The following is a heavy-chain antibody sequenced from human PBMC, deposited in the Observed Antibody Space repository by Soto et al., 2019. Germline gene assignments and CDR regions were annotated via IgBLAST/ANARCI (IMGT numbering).Heavy chain of an antibody. V-gene: IGHV4-34*01. CDR3: ARGRQTGYCSGGSCYQDLDY. CDR2: INHSGSA. CDR1: GGSFSGYY. Sequence: QVQLQQWGAGLLKPSETLSLTCAVYGGSFSGYYWSWIRQPPGKGLEWIGEINHSGSANYNPSLKSRVTISVDTSNTQFSLKLSSVTAADTAVYDCARGRQTGYCSGGSCYQDLDYWGQGTLVTVSS. J-gene: IGHJ4*01. D-gene: IGHD2-15*01.